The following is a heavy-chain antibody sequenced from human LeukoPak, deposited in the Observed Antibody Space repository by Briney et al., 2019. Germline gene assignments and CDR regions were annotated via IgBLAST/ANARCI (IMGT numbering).Heavy chain of an antibody. V-gene: IGHV3-23*01. CDR2: ISGSGGST. J-gene: IGHJ4*02. CDR1: GFTFSSYA. CDR3: ARRTWEWGFFDY. Sequence: PGGSLRLSCAASGFTFSSYAMSWVRQAPGKGLEWVSAISGSGGSTYYADSVKGRFTISRDNSKNTLYLQMNSLRAEDTAVYYCARRTWEWGFFDYWGQGTLVTVSS. D-gene: IGHD3-3*01.